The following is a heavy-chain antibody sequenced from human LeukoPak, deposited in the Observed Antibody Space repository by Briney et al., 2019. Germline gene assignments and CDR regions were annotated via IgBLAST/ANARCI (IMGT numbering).Heavy chain of an antibody. CDR2: IIPILGIA. V-gene: IGHV1-69*04. D-gene: IGHD5-12*01. CDR3: AREREDIVATIHYYYYGMDV. CDR1: GGTFSGYA. Sequence: GASVKVSCKASGGTFSGYAISWVRHAPGQGLEWMGRIIPILGIANYAQKFQGRVTITADKSTSTAYMELSSLRSEDTAVYYCAREREDIVATIHYYYYGMDVWGQGTTVTVSS. J-gene: IGHJ6*02.